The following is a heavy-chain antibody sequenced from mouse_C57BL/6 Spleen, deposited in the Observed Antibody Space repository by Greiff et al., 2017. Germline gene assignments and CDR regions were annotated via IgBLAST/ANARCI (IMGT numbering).Heavy chain of an antibody. CDR3: ARWGYGSTLYYFDY. CDR2: INPGSGGT. CDR1: GYAFTNYL. D-gene: IGHD1-1*01. Sequence: SGAELVRPGTSVKVSCKASGYAFTNYLIEWVKQRPGQGLEWIGVINPGSGGTNYNEKFKGKATLTADKSSSTAYMQLSSLTSEDSAVYFCARWGYGSTLYYFDYWGQGTTLTVSS. J-gene: IGHJ2*01. V-gene: IGHV1-54*01.